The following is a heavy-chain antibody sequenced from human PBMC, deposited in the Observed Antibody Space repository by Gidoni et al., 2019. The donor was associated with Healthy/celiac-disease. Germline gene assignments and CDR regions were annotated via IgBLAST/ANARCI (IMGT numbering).Heavy chain of an antibody. V-gene: IGHV4-4*02. CDR1: GGSISSSTW. D-gene: IGHD2-2*01. CDR2: IYPSGST. J-gene: IGHJ6*02. CDR3: ARDLKLAGDQLLYYYYYGMDV. Sequence: QVQLQESGPGLVKPSGTLSLTCAVSGGSISSSTWWSWVRQPPGKGLEWIGEIYPSGSTNYNPSLKSRVTISVDKSKNQFSLKLSSVTAADTAVYYCARDLKLAGDQLLYYYYYGMDVWGQGTTVTVSS.